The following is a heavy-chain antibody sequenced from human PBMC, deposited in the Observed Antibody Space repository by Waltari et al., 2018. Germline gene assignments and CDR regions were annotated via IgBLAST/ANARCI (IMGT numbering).Heavy chain of an antibody. D-gene: IGHD5-12*01. CDR3: ARHWKKSGYRFDP. V-gene: IGHV4-39*01. J-gene: IGHJ5*02. Sequence: QLQLQESGPGLVKPSETLSLTCTVSGGSISSSRYYWGWIRQSPGKGLEWIGSMYYSGTIDYNPTRQSRVTISGDTSKNQFSLRLSSVTAADTAVYYCARHWKKSGYRFDPWGQGTLVTVSS. CDR1: GGSISSSRYY. CDR2: MYYSGTI.